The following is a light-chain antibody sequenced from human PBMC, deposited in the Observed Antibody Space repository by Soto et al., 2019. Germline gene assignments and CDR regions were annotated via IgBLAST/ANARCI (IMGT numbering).Light chain of an antibody. V-gene: IGKV3D-15*01. CDR2: GIS. Sequence: EIVMTHSPATLSVSPGERATLSCRASQSVNSNYLAWYQQKPGKAPRLLIYGISSRATGISDRFSGSGSGTEFTLTISSLQPEGFAIYYCQQYSKWPITFGQGTRLEIK. CDR3: QQYSKWPIT. J-gene: IGKJ5*01. CDR1: QSVNSN.